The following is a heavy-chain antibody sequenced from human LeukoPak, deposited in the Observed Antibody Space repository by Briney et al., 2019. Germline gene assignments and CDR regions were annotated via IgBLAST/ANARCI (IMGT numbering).Heavy chain of an antibody. J-gene: IGHJ6*02. D-gene: IGHD2-2*02. CDR2: IYYTGTT. Sequence: SETLSLTCTVSGGSISGYYWSWIRQPPGKGLELIGHIYYTGTTKYNPSLKSRVTISLDTSENRFSLKLSSVTAAGTAVYYCARVYTVKGGMDVWGQGTTVTVSS. V-gene: IGHV4-59*01. CDR3: ARVYTVKGGMDV. CDR1: GGSISGYY.